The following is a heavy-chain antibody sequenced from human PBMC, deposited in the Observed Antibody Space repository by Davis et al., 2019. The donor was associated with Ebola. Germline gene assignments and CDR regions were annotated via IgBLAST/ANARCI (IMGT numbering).Heavy chain of an antibody. D-gene: IGHD4-23*01. Sequence: GGSLRLSCAASGFTFSDYYMSWIRQAPGKGLEWVSYISSSSSYTNYADSVKGRFTISRDNAKNSLYLQMNSLRAEDTAVYYCARDLGRERLRWDYYGMDVWGQGTTVTVSS. CDR3: ARDLGRERLRWDYYGMDV. CDR1: GFTFSDYY. V-gene: IGHV3-11*06. J-gene: IGHJ6*02. CDR2: ISSSSSYT.